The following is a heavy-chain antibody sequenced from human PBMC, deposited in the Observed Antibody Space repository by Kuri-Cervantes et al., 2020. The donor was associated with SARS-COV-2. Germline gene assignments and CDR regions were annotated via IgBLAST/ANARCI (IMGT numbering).Heavy chain of an antibody. D-gene: IGHD1-26*01. J-gene: IGHJ3*02. Sequence: GESLKISCAASGFTFSSYGMHWVRQAPGKGLEWVAVISYDGSNKYYADSVKGRFTISRDNSKNTLYLQMNSLRAEDTAVYYCAKDRDRGSNYDAFDIWGQGTMVTVSS. CDR3: AKDRDRGSNYDAFDI. CDR2: ISYDGSNK. V-gene: IGHV3-30*18. CDR1: GFTFSSYG.